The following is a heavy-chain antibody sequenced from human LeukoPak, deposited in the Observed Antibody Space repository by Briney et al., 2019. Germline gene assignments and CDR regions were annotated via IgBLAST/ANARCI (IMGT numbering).Heavy chain of an antibody. CDR1: GGTFSSYA. CDR2: IIPIFGTA. V-gene: IGHV1-69*01. CDR3: ARERDTAMVIRRYYYFDY. D-gene: IGHD5-18*01. J-gene: IGHJ4*02. Sequence: ASVKVSCKASGGTFSSYAISWVRQAPGQGLEWMGGIIPIFGTANYAQKFQGRVTITADESTSTAYMELSSLRSEDTAVYYCARERDTAMVIRRYYYFDYWGQGTLVTVSS.